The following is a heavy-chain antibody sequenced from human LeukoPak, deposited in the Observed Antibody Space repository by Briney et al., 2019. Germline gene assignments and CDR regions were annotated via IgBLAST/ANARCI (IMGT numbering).Heavy chain of an antibody. CDR1: GYTFSSYT. D-gene: IGHD2-15*01. J-gene: IGHJ4*02. V-gene: IGHV1-2*02. CDR3: ARVPAFRATPYYFDY. Sequence: ASVKVSCKASGYTFSSYTMNWVRQAPGQGLEWMGWINPNSGGTNYAQKFQGRVTMTRDTSISTAYMELSRLRSDDTAVYYCARVPAFRATPYYFDYWGQGTLVTVSS. CDR2: INPNSGGT.